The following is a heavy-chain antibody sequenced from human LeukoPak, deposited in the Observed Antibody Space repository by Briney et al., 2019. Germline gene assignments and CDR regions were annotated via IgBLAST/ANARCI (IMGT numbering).Heavy chain of an antibody. D-gene: IGHD6-13*01. CDR1: GGSISSGSYY. Sequence: SETLSLTCTVSGGSISSGSYYWSWIRQPAGKGLEWIGRIYTSGSTNYNPSLKSRVTISVDTSKNQFSLKLSSVTAADTAVYYCARDRVGYSSSWYGPNDAFDIWGQGTMVTVSS. V-gene: IGHV4-61*02. J-gene: IGHJ3*02. CDR3: ARDRVGYSSSWYGPNDAFDI. CDR2: IYTSGST.